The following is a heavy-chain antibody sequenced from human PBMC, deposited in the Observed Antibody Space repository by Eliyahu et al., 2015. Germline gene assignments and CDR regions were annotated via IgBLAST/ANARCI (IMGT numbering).Heavy chain of an antibody. D-gene: IGHD3-22*01. V-gene: IGHV3-9*01. J-gene: IGHJ6*02. CDR2: ISWNSGSI. CDR1: GXXFDDYX. Sequence: EVQLVESGGGLVQPGRSLRLSXXASGXXFDDYXIPWVRQAPGKGLEWVSGISWNSGSIGYADSVKGRFTISRDNAKNSLYLQMNSLRAEDTALYYCAKAVYYDSSGPNPDYYGMDVWGQGTTVTVSS. CDR3: AKAVYYDSSGPNPDYYGMDV.